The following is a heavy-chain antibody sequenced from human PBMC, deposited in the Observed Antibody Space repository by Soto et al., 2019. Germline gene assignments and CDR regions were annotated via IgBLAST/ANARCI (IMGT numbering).Heavy chain of an antibody. CDR1: GFTFNSYS. V-gene: IGHV3-21*01. Sequence: GGSLRLSCAASGFTFNSYSVNWVRQAPGKGLEWVASISSGSVYTDFADSVKGRFTISRDDVTNSVSLQMDSLRVEDTGIYYCARYDAFKAFDLWGQGTMVTVSS. D-gene: IGHD1-1*01. CDR2: ISSGSVYT. J-gene: IGHJ3*01. CDR3: ARYDAFKAFDL.